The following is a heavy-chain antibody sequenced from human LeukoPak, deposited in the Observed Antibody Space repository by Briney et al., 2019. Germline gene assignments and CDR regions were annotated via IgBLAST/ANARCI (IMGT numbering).Heavy chain of an antibody. J-gene: IGHJ5*02. V-gene: IGHV5-51*01. CDR2: IYPGDSDT. CDR3: VRGVIITALHWFDP. D-gene: IGHD3-10*01. CDR1: GYSFTSYW. Sequence: GESLKISCKGSGYSFTSYWIGWVRQMPGKCLEWMGIIYPGDSDTRYSPSFQGQVTISADKSISTAYLQWSSLNASDTAMYYCVRGVIITALHWFDPWGQGTLVTVSS.